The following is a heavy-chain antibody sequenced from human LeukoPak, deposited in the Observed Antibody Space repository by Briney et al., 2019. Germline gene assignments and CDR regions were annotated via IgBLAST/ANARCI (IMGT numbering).Heavy chain of an antibody. J-gene: IGHJ3*02. CDR1: EFTFSTYD. CDR2: IRYDGSNK. V-gene: IGHV3-30*02. Sequence: GGSLRLSCAASEFTFSTYDMHWVRQAPGKGLGWVAFIRYDGSNKYYADSVKGRFTISRDNSKNTLYLQMNSLRAEDTAVYYCAKVVDCSSTSCYEAFDIWGQGTMVTVSS. D-gene: IGHD2-2*01. CDR3: AKVVDCSSTSCYEAFDI.